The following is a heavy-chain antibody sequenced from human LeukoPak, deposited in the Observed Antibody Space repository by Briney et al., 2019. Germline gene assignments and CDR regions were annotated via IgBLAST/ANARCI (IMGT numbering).Heavy chain of an antibody. D-gene: IGHD5-18*01. CDR1: GFSYSSYA. V-gene: IGHV3-23*01. Sequence: PGGSLRLSCAVSGFSYSSYAMSWVRQAPGKGLEGVSTISGSGDTYYVGPVKGRFTISRDNSKNTLYLQMNSLRAEDTAVYYCAKEGGYNYGYLDSWGQGTLVTVSS. CDR2: ISGSGDT. J-gene: IGHJ4*02. CDR3: AKEGGYNYGYLDS.